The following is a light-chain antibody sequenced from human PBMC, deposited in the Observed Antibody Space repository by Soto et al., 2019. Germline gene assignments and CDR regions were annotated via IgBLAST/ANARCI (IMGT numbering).Light chain of an antibody. CDR3: QQYGSSPQT. Sequence: DIQMTQSPSTLSASVGDRVTITCRASQSISSWLAWYQQKPGKAPKLLIYKASSLESGVPSRFSGSGSGTEFTLTISSLQPEDFAVYYCQQYGSSPQTFGQGTKVDIK. CDR2: KAS. J-gene: IGKJ1*01. V-gene: IGKV1-5*03. CDR1: QSISSW.